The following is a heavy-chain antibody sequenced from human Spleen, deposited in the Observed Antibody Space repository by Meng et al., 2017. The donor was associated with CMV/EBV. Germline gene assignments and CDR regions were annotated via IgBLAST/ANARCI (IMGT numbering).Heavy chain of an antibody. J-gene: IGHJ5*02. D-gene: IGHD6-13*01. CDR1: GGSISSYY. Sequence: GRLQEPAPVLVKPTQTLSLTCTVSGGSISSYYWSWIRQPAGKGLEWIGRIYTSGSTNYNPSLKSRVTMSVDTSKNQFSLKLSSVTAADTAVYYCAREPEGINWFDPWGQGTLVTVSS. CDR2: IYTSGST. V-gene: IGHV4-4*07. CDR3: AREPEGINWFDP.